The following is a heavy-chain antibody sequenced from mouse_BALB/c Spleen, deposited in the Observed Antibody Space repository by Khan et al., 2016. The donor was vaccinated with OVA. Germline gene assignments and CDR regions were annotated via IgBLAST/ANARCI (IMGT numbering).Heavy chain of an antibody. Sequence: VKLEESGPGLVAPSQSLSITCTVSGFSLSSYGVHWVRQPPGKGLEWLVVIWSDGSTTYNSTLKSRLSISKDNSKSQVLLKMNSLQTDDTAMYYCARPSSFSYAMDYWGQGTSVTVSS. CDR1: GFSLSSYG. J-gene: IGHJ4*01. CDR2: IWSDGST. D-gene: IGHD1-1*01. CDR3: ARPSSFSYAMDY. V-gene: IGHV2-6*02.